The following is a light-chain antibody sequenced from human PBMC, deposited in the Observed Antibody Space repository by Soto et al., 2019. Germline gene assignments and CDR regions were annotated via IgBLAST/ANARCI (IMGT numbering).Light chain of an antibody. CDR1: QSVSTSY. Sequence: EIVLTQSPGTLSLSPGERVTLSCRASQSVSTSYLAWYQQKPGQAPRLLIYGASTRATGIPDRFSGSGSGTHFTLTISRLEPEDFVAYYCQQYGASPYSFGQGTKLEI. V-gene: IGKV3-20*01. CDR2: GAS. CDR3: QQYGASPYS. J-gene: IGKJ2*01.